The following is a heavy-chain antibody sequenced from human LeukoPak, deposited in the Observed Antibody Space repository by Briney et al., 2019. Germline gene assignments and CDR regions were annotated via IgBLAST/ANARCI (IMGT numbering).Heavy chain of an antibody. V-gene: IGHV3-23*01. CDR1: GFTFSSNS. D-gene: IGHD3-10*01. CDR3: AKDDYYGSGSTY. Sequence: GGSLRLSCAASGFTFSSNSMTWVRQTPGKGLEWVSGISGSGDSTFYADSVKGRFTISRDNSRNTLYLQMNSLSAEDTAVYYCAKDDYYGSGSTYWGQGTLVTVSS. J-gene: IGHJ4*02. CDR2: ISGSGDST.